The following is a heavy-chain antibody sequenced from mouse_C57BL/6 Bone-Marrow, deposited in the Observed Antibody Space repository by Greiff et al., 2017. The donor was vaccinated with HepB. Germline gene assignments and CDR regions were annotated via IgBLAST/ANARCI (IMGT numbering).Heavy chain of an antibody. CDR3: ARGGLLPDY. Sequence: EVQLQQSGPELVKPGASVKISCKASGYTFTDYYMNWVKQSHGKSLEWIGDINPNNGGTSYNQKFKGKATLTVDKSSSTAYMELRSLTSEDSAVYYCARGGLLPDYWGQGTTLTVSS. CDR2: INPNNGGT. D-gene: IGHD2-3*01. J-gene: IGHJ2*01. V-gene: IGHV1-26*01. CDR1: GYTFTDYY.